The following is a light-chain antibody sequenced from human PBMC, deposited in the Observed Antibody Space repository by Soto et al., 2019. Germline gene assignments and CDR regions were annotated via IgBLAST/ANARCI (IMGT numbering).Light chain of an antibody. Sequence: DIPMTQSPSTLSASVGDRVTITCRASQSISNWLAWYQQKPGKAPHLLIYKASTLESAVPSRFSGSGSGTEFTLTISSLQPDDFATYYCQQYNSYSSWTFGQGTRVEIK. V-gene: IGKV1-5*03. CDR1: QSISNW. CDR3: QQYNSYSSWT. CDR2: KAS. J-gene: IGKJ1*01.